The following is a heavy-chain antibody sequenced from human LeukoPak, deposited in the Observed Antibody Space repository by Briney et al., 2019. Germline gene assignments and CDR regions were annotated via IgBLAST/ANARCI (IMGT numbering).Heavy chain of an antibody. D-gene: IGHD5-12*01. J-gene: IGHJ4*02. CDR3: AKDREYSAYDPGYGSDY. V-gene: IGHV3-23*01. CDR2: ISGSGGST. Sequence: GGSLRLSCAASGFTFSSYAMSWVRPAPGKGLEWVSAISGSGGSTYYENSVKGRFTISGDNSKNTLYLIMNSLRAEDRAVYYCAKDREYSAYDPGYGSDYWGQGTLVTVSS. CDR1: GFTFSSYA.